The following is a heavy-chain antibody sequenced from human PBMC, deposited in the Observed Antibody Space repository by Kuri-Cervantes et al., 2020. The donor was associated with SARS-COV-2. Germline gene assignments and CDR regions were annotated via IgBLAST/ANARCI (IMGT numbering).Heavy chain of an antibody. Sequence: LSLTCAASGFTFSSYAMHWVGQAPGKGLEWVAVISYDGSNKYYADSVKGRFTISRDNSKNTLYLQMNSLRAEDTAVYFCARDKSYGFWREPFDYWGQGTPVTVSS. CDR2: ISYDGSNK. CDR3: ARDKSYGFWREPFDY. J-gene: IGHJ4*02. V-gene: IGHV3-30-3*01. CDR1: GFTFSSYA. D-gene: IGHD3/OR15-3a*01.